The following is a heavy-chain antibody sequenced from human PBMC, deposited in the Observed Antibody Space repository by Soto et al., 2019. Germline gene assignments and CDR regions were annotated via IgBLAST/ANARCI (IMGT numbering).Heavy chain of an antibody. CDR3: ARERELPLDY. Sequence: GGAPRLSCAAPGFTFSSYSMNWGRQAPGKGLEWVSSISSSSSYIYYADSVKGRFTISRDNAKNSLYLQMNSLRAEDTAVYYCARERELPLDYWGQGTLVIVSS. J-gene: IGHJ4*02. CDR1: GFTFSSYS. V-gene: IGHV3-21*01. D-gene: IGHD1-26*01. CDR2: ISSSSSYI.